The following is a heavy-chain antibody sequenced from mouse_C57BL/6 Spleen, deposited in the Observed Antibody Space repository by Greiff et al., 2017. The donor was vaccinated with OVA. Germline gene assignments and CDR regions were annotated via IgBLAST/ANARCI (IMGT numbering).Heavy chain of an antibody. CDR3: ARNYYGDWYFDV. J-gene: IGHJ1*03. CDR1: GFSFTSYC. V-gene: IGHV2-2*01. CDR2: IWRGGST. Sequence: VHLVQSGPGLVQPSQCLSITCTVSGFSFTSYCVHWVRQSPGKGLEWLGVIWRGGSTDNNAAFISRLSISKDNSKSQVFFKMNSLQADDTAIYYCARNYYGDWYFDVWGTGTTVTVSS. D-gene: IGHD1-1*01.